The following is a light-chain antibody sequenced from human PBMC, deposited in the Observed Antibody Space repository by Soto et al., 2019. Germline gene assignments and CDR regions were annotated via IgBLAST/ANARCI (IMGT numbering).Light chain of an antibody. V-gene: IGLV2-8*01. Sequence: QSALTQPPSASGSPGQSVTISCTGTSSDVGYYNYVSWYQQHPGKAPKLVIYEVTKRPSGVPDRFSGSKSDNTASLTVSGLQVEDEADYYCSSFGGSNHVVFGGGTQLTVL. J-gene: IGLJ3*02. CDR1: SSDVGYYNY. CDR3: SSFGGSNHVV. CDR2: EVT.